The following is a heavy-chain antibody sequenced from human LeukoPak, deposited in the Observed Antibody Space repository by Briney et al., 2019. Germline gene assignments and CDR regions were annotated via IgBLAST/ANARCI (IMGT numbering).Heavy chain of an antibody. D-gene: IGHD4-11*01. Sequence: ASVKVSCKASGYTFTSYAMNWVRQAPGQGLEWMGWINTNTGNPTYAQGFTGRFVFSLDTSVSTAYLQISSLKAEDTAVYYCAKEGRPPRTDDYSNWLFDDYWGQGTLVTVSS. J-gene: IGHJ4*02. CDR1: GYTFTSYA. V-gene: IGHV7-4-1*02. CDR3: AKEGRPPRTDDYSNWLFDDY. CDR2: INTNTGNP.